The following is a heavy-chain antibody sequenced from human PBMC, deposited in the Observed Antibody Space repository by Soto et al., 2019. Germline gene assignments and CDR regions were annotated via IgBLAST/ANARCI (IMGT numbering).Heavy chain of an antibody. Sequence: PSETLSLTCAVSGGSITSGNSYSWAWIRQPPGRGLEWIGSISQTGATSYNPSLKSRVSVSLGKSKNQFSLRLSSVTAADMAVYYCARAVSPYFGTWFDPWGQGTLVTVSS. V-gene: IGHV4-30-2*01. CDR3: ARAVSPYFGTWFDP. J-gene: IGHJ5*02. CDR2: ISQTGAT. CDR1: GGSITSGNSYS. D-gene: IGHD3-10*01.